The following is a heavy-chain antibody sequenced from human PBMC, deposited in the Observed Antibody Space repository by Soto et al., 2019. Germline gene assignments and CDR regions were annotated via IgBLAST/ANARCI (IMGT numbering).Heavy chain of an antibody. D-gene: IGHD2-15*01. CDR2: ISDISSHI. V-gene: IGHV3-21*01. J-gene: IGHJ4*02. CDR3: ARVRSGGSGYFDY. Sequence: PGGSLRLSCAASGFTLSIYTMTWVRQAPGKGLEWVSSISDISSHIYYSDSVKGRFTVSRDNAKNSLYLEVSSLRAEDTAVYYCARVRSGGSGYFDYWGQGTLVTVSS. CDR1: GFTLSIYT.